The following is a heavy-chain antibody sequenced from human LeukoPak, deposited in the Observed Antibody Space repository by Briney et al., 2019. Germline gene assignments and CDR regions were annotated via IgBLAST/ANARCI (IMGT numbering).Heavy chain of an antibody. J-gene: IGHJ6*03. CDR2: ISAYNGNT. V-gene: IGHV1-18*01. Sequence: ASVEVSCKASGYTFTSYGISWVRQAPGQGLEWMGWISAYNGNTNYAQKLQGRVTMTTDTSTSTAYMELRSLRSDDTAVYYCARDLPEGDIVVVVAAEDYYYYMDVWGKGTTVTISS. CDR3: ARDLPEGDIVVVVAAEDYYYYMDV. D-gene: IGHD2-15*01. CDR1: GYTFTSYG.